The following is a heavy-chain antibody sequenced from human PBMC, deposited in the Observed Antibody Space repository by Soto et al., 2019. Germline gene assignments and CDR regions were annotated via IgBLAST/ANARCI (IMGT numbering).Heavy chain of an antibody. D-gene: IGHD2-15*01. CDR2: IIPILGIA. Sequence: SVKVSCKASGGTFSSYTISWVRQAPGRGLEWMGRIIPILGIANYAQKFQGRVTITADKSTSTAYMELSSLRSEDTAVYYCARCSGGSCRKGSFDYWGQGTLVTVSS. CDR3: ARCSGGSCRKGSFDY. J-gene: IGHJ4*02. V-gene: IGHV1-69*02. CDR1: GGTFSSYT.